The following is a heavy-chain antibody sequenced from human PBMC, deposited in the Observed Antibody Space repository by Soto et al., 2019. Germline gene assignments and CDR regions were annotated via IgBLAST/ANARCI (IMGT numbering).Heavy chain of an antibody. Sequence: GGSLRLSCAASGFTFSSYAMSWVRQAPGKGLEWVSAISGSGGSTYYADSVKGRFTISRDNSKNTLYLQMNSLRAEDTAVYYCAKMPSVLLWFGEHRAARRYHGMDVWGQGTTVTVSS. V-gene: IGHV3-23*01. CDR3: AKMPSVLLWFGEHRAARRYHGMDV. J-gene: IGHJ6*02. CDR1: GFTFSSYA. D-gene: IGHD3-10*01. CDR2: ISGSGGST.